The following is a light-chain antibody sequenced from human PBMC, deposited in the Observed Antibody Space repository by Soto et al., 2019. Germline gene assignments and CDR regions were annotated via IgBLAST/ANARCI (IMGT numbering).Light chain of an antibody. CDR3: QQSYTSPWT. Sequence: DIQMTQSPSSLSASVGDTVTITCRASESINKYLSWYQHKPGKAPNLLVYVTSILQSGVPSRFSGSGSGTNFTLSINTLQPEDFATYYCQQSYTSPWTFGQGTKV. CDR1: ESINKY. J-gene: IGKJ1*01. V-gene: IGKV1-39*01. CDR2: VTS.